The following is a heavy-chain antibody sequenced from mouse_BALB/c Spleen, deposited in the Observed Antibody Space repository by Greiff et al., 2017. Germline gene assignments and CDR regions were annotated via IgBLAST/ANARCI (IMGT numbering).Heavy chain of an antibody. Sequence: EVQLVESGGGLVKPGGSLKLSCAASGFTFSSYAMSWVRQSPEKRLEWVAEISSGGSYTYYPDTVTGRFTISRDNAKNTLYLEMSSLRSEDTAMYYCARGGITTATNAMDYWGQGTAVTVSS. D-gene: IGHD1-2*01. CDR3: ARGGITTATNAMDY. J-gene: IGHJ4*01. CDR1: GFTFSSYA. V-gene: IGHV5-9-4*01. CDR2: ISSGGSYT.